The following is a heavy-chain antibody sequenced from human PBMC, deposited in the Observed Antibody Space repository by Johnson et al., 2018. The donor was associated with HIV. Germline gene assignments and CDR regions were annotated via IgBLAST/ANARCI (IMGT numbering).Heavy chain of an antibody. Sequence: VQLVESGGGLVQPGGSLRLSCAASGFTVSSNYMSWVRQAPGKGLEWVSLIYSDGSTYYADSVKGRFTISRDNSKNMVYLQINSLRAEDTAVYYCAKERGISGGFDFWGQGTRVTVSS. CDR2: IYSDGST. CDR1: GFTVSSNY. D-gene: IGHD2-15*01. J-gene: IGHJ3*01. V-gene: IGHV3-66*01. CDR3: AKERGISGGFDF.